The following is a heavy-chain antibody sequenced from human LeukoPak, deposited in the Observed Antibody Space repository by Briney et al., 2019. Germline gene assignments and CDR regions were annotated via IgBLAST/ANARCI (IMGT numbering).Heavy chain of an antibody. CDR3: ARDAAAGINWFDP. V-gene: IGHV4-34*01. Sequence: SETLSLTCAVSGGSFSGYYWSWIRQPPGKGLEWIGEINHSGSTNYNPSLTSRVTISVDTSKNHFSLKLSSVTAADTAVYYCARDAAAGINWFDPWGQGTLVTVSS. CDR2: INHSGST. J-gene: IGHJ5*02. CDR1: GGSFSGYY. D-gene: IGHD6-13*01.